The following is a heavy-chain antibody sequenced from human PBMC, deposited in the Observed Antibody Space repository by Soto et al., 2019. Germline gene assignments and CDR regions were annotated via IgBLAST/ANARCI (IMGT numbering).Heavy chain of an antibody. J-gene: IGHJ4*02. V-gene: IGHV4-39*01. CDR1: GVSISTTIYY. D-gene: IGHD6-13*01. Sequence: QLQLQESGPGLVKPSETLSVTCTVSGVSISTTIYYWGWIRQSPGKGLEWIGTIYYSGTPYYSPSLERRVNLSIDSSQNEFSLKLSSVTAADTSVYYCARRPSYGSSWSSLKIGYFGYWGQGILVSVSS. CDR3: ARRPSYGSSWSSLKIGYFGY. CDR2: IYYSGTP.